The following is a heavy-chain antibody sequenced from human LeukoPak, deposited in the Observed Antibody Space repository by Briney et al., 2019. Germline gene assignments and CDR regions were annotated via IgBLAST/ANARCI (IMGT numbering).Heavy chain of an antibody. Sequence: ASVKVSCKASGYTFTAYYMHWVRQAPGQGLEWMGRINPKSGDTNYAQKFQDRVTMTRDTAMSTAYMEISRLRYDDTAVYYCGRGIQSFDPWGQGTLVTVSS. J-gene: IGHJ5*02. CDR1: GYTFTAYY. CDR2: INPKSGDT. V-gene: IGHV1-2*06. CDR3: GRGIQSFDP.